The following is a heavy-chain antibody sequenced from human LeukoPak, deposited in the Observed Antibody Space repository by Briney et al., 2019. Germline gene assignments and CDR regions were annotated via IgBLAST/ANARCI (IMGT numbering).Heavy chain of an antibody. CDR2: IYFSGST. V-gene: IGHV4-59*08. D-gene: IGHD3-22*01. CDR1: GGSISTYF. Sequence: SETLPLTCTVSGGSISTYFWSWIRQPPGKGLEWIGHIYFSGSTNYNPSLESRVTISVDTSKNQFSLTLSSVTAADTAVYYCARHKSSGSYPLDYWGQGILVTVSS. CDR3: ARHKSSGSYPLDY. J-gene: IGHJ4*02.